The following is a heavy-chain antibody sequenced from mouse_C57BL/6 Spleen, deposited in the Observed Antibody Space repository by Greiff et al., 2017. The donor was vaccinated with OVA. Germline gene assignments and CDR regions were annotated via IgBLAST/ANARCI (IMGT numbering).Heavy chain of an antibody. J-gene: IGHJ1*03. Sequence: EVQLVESGEGLVKPGGSLKLSCAASGFTFSSYAMSWVRQTPEKRLEWVAYISSGGDYIYYADTVKGRFTISRDNARNTLYLQMSSLKSEDTAMXYCTREGGVNYYGSSYWYFDVWGTGTTVTVSS. D-gene: IGHD1-1*01. CDR3: TREGGVNYYGSSYWYFDV. CDR2: ISSGGDYI. CDR1: GFTFSSYA. V-gene: IGHV5-9-1*02.